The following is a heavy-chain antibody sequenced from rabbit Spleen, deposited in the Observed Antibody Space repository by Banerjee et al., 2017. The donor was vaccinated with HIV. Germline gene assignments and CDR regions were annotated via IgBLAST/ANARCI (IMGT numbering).Heavy chain of an antibody. J-gene: IGHJ6*01. CDR2: IAGSSSAFT. Sequence: QSLEESGGDLVKPGASLTLTCTASGFSFSFNDYICWVRQAPGKGLELISCIAGSSSAFTYSASWAKGRFTISKTSSTTVTLQMTSLTVADTATYFCARDTGSSFSSYGMDLWGPGTLVTVS. CDR3: ARDTGSSFSSYGMDL. V-gene: IGHV1S40*01. CDR1: GFSFSFNDY. D-gene: IGHD8-1*01.